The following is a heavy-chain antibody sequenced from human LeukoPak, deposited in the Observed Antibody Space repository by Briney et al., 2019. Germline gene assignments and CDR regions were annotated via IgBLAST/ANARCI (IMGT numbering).Heavy chain of an antibody. J-gene: IGHJ6*02. Sequence: SQTLSLTCAISGDSVSSNSAAWNWIRQSPSRGLECLGMTYYRSKPYNEYAVSVKSRITINPDTTKNQFSLQLNSVTPEDTAVYYCARDSTVVTPAQYYYGMDVWGQGTTVTVSS. CDR2: TYYRSKPYN. D-gene: IGHD4-23*01. CDR1: GDSVSSNSAA. CDR3: ARDSTVVTPAQYYYGMDV. V-gene: IGHV6-1*01.